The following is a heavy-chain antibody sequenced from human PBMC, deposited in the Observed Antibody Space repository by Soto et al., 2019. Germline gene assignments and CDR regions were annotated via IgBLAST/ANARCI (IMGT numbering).Heavy chain of an antibody. J-gene: IGHJ3*02. CDR1: GFSLSTSGVG. CDR3: AHGPDYLGAFDI. Sequence: QITLKESGPTLVKSTQTLTLTCTFSGFSLSTSGVGVGWIRQPPGKALEWLALIYWDDDKRYSPSLKSRLTITKDTSKSPVVLTITNMDPVDTAAYFCAHGPDYLGAFDIWGQGTMVTVSS. CDR2: IYWDDDK. V-gene: IGHV2-5*02. D-gene: IGHD3-16*01.